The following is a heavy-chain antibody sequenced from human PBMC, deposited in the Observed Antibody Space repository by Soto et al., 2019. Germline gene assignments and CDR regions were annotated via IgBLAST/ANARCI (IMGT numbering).Heavy chain of an antibody. CDR3: ARVRKPNCSGGSCYSRDYYYYYMDV. Sequence: NPSESLSLTSDFSSCSISTSNWCSWVRQPPGKELEWIGEIYHSGSTNYNPSLKSRVTISVDKSKNQFSLKLSSVTAADTAVYYCARVRKPNCSGGSCYSRDYYYYYMDVWGKGTTVTVSS. J-gene: IGHJ6*03. V-gene: IGHV4-4*02. CDR2: IYHSGST. CDR1: SCSISTSNW. D-gene: IGHD2-15*01.